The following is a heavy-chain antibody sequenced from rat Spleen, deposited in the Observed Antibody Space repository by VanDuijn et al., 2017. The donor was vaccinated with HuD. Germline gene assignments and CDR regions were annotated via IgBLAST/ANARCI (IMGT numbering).Heavy chain of an antibody. D-gene: IGHD1-1*01. Sequence: EVQLVESGGGLVQPGRSLKLSCAASGFTFSDYYMTWVRQPPKKGLEWVASISYEDGSTYYGASVKGRFTISRDNAKSTLNLQMNSLRSEDTATYYCTRHESLYSRFGYWGQGTLVTVSS. V-gene: IGHV5-22*01. CDR3: TRHESLYSRFGY. CDR1: GFTFSDYY. J-gene: IGHJ3*01. CDR2: ISYEDGST.